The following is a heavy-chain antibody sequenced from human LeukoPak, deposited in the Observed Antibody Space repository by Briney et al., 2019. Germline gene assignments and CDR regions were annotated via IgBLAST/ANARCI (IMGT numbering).Heavy chain of an antibody. D-gene: IGHD3-9*01. Sequence: SETLSLTCTVSGGSISSYYWSWIRQPPGKGLEWMAYISYSGSTNYNPSLKSRVTISVDTSKNQFSLKLSSVTAADMAVYYCASRHHDILTGYYRGWFDPWGQGTLVTVSS. CDR3: ASRHHDILTGYYRGWFDP. V-gene: IGHV4-59*08. CDR1: GGSISSYY. J-gene: IGHJ5*02. CDR2: ISYSGST.